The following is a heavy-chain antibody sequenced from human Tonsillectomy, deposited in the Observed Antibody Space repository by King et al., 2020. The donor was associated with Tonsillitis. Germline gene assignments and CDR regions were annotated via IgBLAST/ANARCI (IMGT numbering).Heavy chain of an antibody. V-gene: IGHV1-69*14. D-gene: IGHD6-19*01. CDR2: IIPIFGTA. CDR1: GGTFSSYA. Sequence: QLVQSGAEVKKPGSSVKVSCKASGGTFSSYAISWVRQAPGQGLEWMGGIIPIFGTANYAQKFQGRVTITADKSTSTAYMEPSSLRSEDTAVYYCARAPRHWLVPSYFTWYFDLWGRGTLVTVSS. J-gene: IGHJ2*01. CDR3: ARAPRHWLVPSYFTWYFDL.